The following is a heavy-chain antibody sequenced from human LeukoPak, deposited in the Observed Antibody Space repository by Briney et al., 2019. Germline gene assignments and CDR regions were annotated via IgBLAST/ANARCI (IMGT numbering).Heavy chain of an antibody. CDR1: GFTVDSNY. CDR2: MNRDGSQR. Sequence: GGSLRLSCAASGFTVDSNYLSWVRQAPGKGLEWVAKMNRDGSQRDYVDSVKGRFTISRDNAVNSLFLQMNSVRVEDTAVCYCASADSGRNSFGPWGQGTLVTVSS. D-gene: IGHD6-19*01. V-gene: IGHV3-7*01. J-gene: IGHJ5*02. CDR3: ASADSGRNSFGP.